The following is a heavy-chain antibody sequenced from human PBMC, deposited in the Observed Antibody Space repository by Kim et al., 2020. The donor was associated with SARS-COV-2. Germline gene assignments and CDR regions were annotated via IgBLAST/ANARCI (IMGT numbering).Heavy chain of an antibody. D-gene: IGHD1-26*01. CDR3: ARAHSGSYYSPFDY. Sequence: ADPGKGRFTISRDNSKNTLDLQMNSLRAEDTAVYYCARAHSGSYYSPFDYWGQGTLVTVSS. V-gene: IGHV3-30*01. J-gene: IGHJ4*02.